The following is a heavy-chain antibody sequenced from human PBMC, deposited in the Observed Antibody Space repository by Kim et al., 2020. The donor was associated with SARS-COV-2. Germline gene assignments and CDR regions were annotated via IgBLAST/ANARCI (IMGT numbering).Heavy chain of an antibody. Sequence: GGSLRLSCAASGFTFSSYAMSWVRQAPGKGLEWVSAISGSGGSSYYADSVKRRFTISRDNSKNTLYLQMNSLRAEDTAVYYCAKGLCFGCYYYYGMDVWGQGTTVTVSS. D-gene: IGHD3-10*01. J-gene: IGHJ6*02. V-gene: IGHV3-23*01. CDR2: ISGSGGSS. CDR1: GFTFSSYA. CDR3: AKGLCFGCYYYYGMDV.